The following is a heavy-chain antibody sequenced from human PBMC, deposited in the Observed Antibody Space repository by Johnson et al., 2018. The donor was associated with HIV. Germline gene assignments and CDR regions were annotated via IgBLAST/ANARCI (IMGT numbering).Heavy chain of an antibody. V-gene: IGHV3-11*01. D-gene: IGHD6-13*01. CDR2: ISSSGSSR. CDR1: GFTFSNAW. CDR3: ANLVVAAAAWEGAFDI. Sequence: QVQLVESGGGVVQPGGSLRLSCAASGFTFSNAWMSWIRQAPGKGLEWVSYISSSGSSRYYADSVKGRFTITRDNVKNSLYMQMNSLRAEDTAVYYCANLVVAAAAWEGAFDIWGQGTMVTVSS. J-gene: IGHJ3*02.